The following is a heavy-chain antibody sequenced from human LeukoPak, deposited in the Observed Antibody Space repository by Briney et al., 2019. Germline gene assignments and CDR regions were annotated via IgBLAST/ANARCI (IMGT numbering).Heavy chain of an antibody. CDR3: ARVQLELRSVWFDP. CDR1: GFTFSDYY. V-gene: IGHV3-11*04. CDR2: ISSSGSTI. J-gene: IGHJ5*02. Sequence: GGSLRLSCAASGFTFSDYYMSWIHQAPGKGLEWVSYISSSGSTIYYADSVKGRFTISRDNAKNSLYLQMNSLRAEDTAVYYCARVQLELRSVWFDPWGQEPWSPSPQ. D-gene: IGHD1-7*01.